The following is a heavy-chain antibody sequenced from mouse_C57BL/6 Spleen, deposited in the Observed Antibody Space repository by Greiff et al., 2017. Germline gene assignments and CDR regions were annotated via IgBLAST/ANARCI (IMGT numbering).Heavy chain of an antibody. CDR2: IYPGGGYT. J-gene: IGHJ1*03. CDR3: ARWGGDYWYFDV. V-gene: IGHV1-63*01. CDR1: GYTFTNYW. Sequence: RTGTSVKMSCKASGYTFTNYWIGWAKQRPGHGLEWIGDIYPGGGYTNYNEKFKGKATLTADKSSSTAYMQFSSLTSEDSAIYYWARWGGDYWYFDVWGTGTTVTVSS.